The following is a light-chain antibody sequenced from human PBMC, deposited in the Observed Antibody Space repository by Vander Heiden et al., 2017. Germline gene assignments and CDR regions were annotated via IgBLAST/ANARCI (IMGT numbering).Light chain of an antibody. CDR1: QTISYS. Sequence: DIQMTQSPSSLSASFGDTVTITCRASQTISYSLNWYQHKPGKAPKLLIYATSTLQSGVPSRFSGSGSGTDFTLTISSLQPEDFATYYCQQSYSIPLTFAGGTKVEI. J-gene: IGKJ4*01. V-gene: IGKV1-39*01. CDR3: QQSYSIPLT. CDR2: ATS.